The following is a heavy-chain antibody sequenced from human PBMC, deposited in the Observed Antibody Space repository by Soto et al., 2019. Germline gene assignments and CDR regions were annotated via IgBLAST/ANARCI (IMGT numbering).Heavy chain of an antibody. CDR2: VYWDDDK. CDR1: GFSLSTIGGG. V-gene: IGHV2-5*02. CDR3: VHRRVPILAI. J-gene: IGHJ4*02. D-gene: IGHD2-2*01. Sequence: QITLKESGPTLVKPTQTLTLTCTFSGFSLSTIGGGGGWIRQPPGKDLQWLALVYWDDDKRYSPSRKSRLTISKDTSKNQVVLTTTNLDPEDTATYYCVHRRVPILAIWGQGALGTVSS.